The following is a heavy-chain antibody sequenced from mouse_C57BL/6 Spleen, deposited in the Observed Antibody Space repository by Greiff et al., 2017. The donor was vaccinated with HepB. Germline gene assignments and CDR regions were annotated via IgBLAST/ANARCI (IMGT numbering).Heavy chain of an antibody. Sequence: VKLMESGPGLVQPSQSLSITCTVSGFSLTSYGVHWVRQSPGKGLEWLGVIWSGGSTDYNAAFISRLSISKDNSKSQVFFKMNSLQADDTAIYYCARNRFYYGNFFDYWGQGTTLTVSS. D-gene: IGHD2-1*01. CDR2: IWSGGST. CDR3: ARNRFYYGNFFDY. J-gene: IGHJ2*01. CDR1: GFSLTSYG. V-gene: IGHV2-2*01.